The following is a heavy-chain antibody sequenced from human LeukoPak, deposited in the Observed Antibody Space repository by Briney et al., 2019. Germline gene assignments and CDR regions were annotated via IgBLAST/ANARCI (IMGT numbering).Heavy chain of an antibody. Sequence: SVKVSCRASGGTFSSYDISWVRRPPGQGREWMGGIIPIFDTANYAQKFQGRVTTTADESTSRAYFELSSRLSEDWAVFYCSRDKLRPCGYPNLYYYYGMDVWGQGTTVTVSS. CDR2: IIPIFDTA. CDR3: SRDKLRPCGYPNLYYYYGMDV. D-gene: IGHD3-22*01. J-gene: IGHJ6*02. V-gene: IGHV1-69*01. CDR1: GGTFSSYD.